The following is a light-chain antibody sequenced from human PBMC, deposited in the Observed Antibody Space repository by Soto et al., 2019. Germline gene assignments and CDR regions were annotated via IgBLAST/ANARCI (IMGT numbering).Light chain of an antibody. CDR2: AAS. CDR3: KQAYTFPTT. J-gene: IGKJ5*01. V-gene: IGKV1D-12*01. CDR1: QGIAGY. Sequence: EIQVTQSPSSVSASVGDRVTISCRASQGIAGYLAWYQQKPGRAPELLICAASSMQSGVQSRFTGSGSGTDFTLTIKSLQPEDFATYCCKQAYTFPTTVGPGTRVEI.